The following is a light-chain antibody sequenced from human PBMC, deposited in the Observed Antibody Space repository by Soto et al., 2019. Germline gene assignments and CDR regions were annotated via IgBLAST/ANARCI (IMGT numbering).Light chain of an antibody. CDR1: EDISRW. J-gene: IGKJ2*01. CDR3: LQANEFPRS. V-gene: IGKV1D-12*01. CDR2: GAT. Sequence: QMTQSPSFVSASIGDRVSITCRASEDISRWLGWYQQKPGRAPSLLIFGATSLRSGGPSRFSATESGTLFTLTITNVQPDDFATYFCLQANEFPRSFVQGT.